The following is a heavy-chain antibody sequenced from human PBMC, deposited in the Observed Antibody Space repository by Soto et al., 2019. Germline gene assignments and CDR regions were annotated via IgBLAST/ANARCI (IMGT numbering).Heavy chain of an antibody. CDR3: ARDIDYDSSGTSYRVGFDY. CDR1: GYTLTELS. Sequence: ASVKVSCKVSGYTLTELSMHWVRQAPGKGLEWMGGFDPEDGETIYAQKFQGRVTMTEDTSTDTAYMELRSLRSDDTAVYYCARDIDYDSSGTSYRVGFDYWGQGTLVTVSS. CDR2: FDPEDGET. D-gene: IGHD3-22*01. J-gene: IGHJ4*02. V-gene: IGHV1-24*01.